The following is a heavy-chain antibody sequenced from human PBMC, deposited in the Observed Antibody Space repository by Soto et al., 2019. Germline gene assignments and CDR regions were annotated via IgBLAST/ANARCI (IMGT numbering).Heavy chain of an antibody. Sequence: QVQLQESGPGLVKPSETLSLTCTVSGDSISSSYWNWIRQAPGKGLERIGYIDDTGSTNYNPSLKSRVTLSVEPSNSQYSLKLSSVTAADTAVYYCARGVLEWLLRDSYYYYMDVWGKGTTVTVSS. CDR2: IDDTGST. J-gene: IGHJ6*03. CDR3: ARGVLEWLLRDSYYYYMDV. D-gene: IGHD3-3*01. CDR1: GDSISSSY. V-gene: IGHV4-59*01.